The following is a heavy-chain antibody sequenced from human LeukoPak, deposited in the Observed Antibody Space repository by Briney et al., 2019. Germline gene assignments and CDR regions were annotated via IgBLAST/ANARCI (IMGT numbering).Heavy chain of an antibody. Sequence: PGGSLRLSCVASGFTVSGVYMSWVRQAPGKRLEWVSVIYSDDSTYYADSVKGRFTISRDYSKNTLNLQMNSLRAEDTAVYYCASPPPYCSSTSCYLDYWGQGTLVTVSS. V-gene: IGHV3-53*01. D-gene: IGHD2-2*01. CDR2: IYSDDST. CDR1: GFTVSGVY. J-gene: IGHJ4*02. CDR3: ASPPPYCSSTSCYLDY.